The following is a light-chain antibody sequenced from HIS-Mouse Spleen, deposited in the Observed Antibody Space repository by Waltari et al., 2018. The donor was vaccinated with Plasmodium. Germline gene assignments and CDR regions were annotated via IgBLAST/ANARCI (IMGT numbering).Light chain of an antibody. V-gene: IGLV2-8*01. CDR3: SSYAGSNNLV. CDR2: EVS. CDR1: SSDVGGSNY. Sequence: QSALTQPPSASGSPGQSVTISCTGTSSDVGGSNYGSWYQQHPGKAPKLMIYEVSKRPSGVPDRFSGSKSGNTASLTVSGLQAEDEADYYCSSYAGSNNLVFGGGTKLTVL. J-gene: IGLJ2*01.